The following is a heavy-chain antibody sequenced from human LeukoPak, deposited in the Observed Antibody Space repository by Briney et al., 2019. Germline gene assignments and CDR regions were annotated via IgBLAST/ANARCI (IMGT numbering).Heavy chain of an antibody. D-gene: IGHD6-13*01. CDR1: GGSISSYY. V-gene: IGHV4-59*01. Sequence: SSETLSLTCTVSGGSISSYYWSWIRQPPGKGLEWIGYIYYSGSTNYNPSLKSRVTISVDTSKNQFSLKLSSVTAADTAVYYCARNTGYSSSWYGTLYYGMDVWGQGTTVTVSS. J-gene: IGHJ6*02. CDR3: ARNTGYSSSWYGTLYYGMDV. CDR2: IYYSGST.